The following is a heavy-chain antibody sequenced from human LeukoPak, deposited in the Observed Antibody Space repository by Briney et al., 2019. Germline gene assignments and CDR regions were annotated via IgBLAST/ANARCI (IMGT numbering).Heavy chain of an antibody. J-gene: IGHJ6*04. CDR1: GLPTSSNY. CDR2: IYSGGST. D-gene: IGHD3-10*01. Sequence: PGGALRLSCAASGLPTSSNYLSWARQAPGKGLEWVAAIYSGGSTYYTESVEGRFTISTANSKNTLYIQMNSLRAEHTTVYYCASPLSITMVRGVKGYYGMDVWGKGTTVTVSS. CDR3: ASPLSITMVRGVKGYYGMDV. V-gene: IGHV3-53*01.